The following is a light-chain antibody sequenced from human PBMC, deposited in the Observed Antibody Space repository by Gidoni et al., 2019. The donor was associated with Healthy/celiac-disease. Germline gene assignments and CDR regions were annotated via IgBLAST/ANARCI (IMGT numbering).Light chain of an antibody. Sequence: DIQITQSPSSLSASVGDRVTITYRASQSISSYLNWYQQKPGKAPKLLIYAASSLQSGVPSRFSGSGSGTDFTLTISSLQPEDFATYYCQQSYSTLYTFGQGTKLEIK. CDR2: AAS. CDR3: QQSYSTLYT. V-gene: IGKV1-39*01. J-gene: IGKJ2*01. CDR1: QSISSY.